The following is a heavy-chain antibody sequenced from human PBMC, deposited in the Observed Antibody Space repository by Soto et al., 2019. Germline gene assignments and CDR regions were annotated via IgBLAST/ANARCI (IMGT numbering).Heavy chain of an antibody. CDR3: ASRDAYSGPAYY. D-gene: IGHD2-15*01. V-gene: IGHV5-51*01. CDR2: IYPGDSDT. J-gene: IGHJ4*02. CDR1: GYRFTNYL. Sequence: GESLKISCKGSGYRFTNYLIGWVRQMPGNGLEWMGIIYPGDSDTIYSPSFQGQVTISADKSTSTAYLQWSSLKASDSAMYYCASRDAYSGPAYYWGQGTLVTVSS.